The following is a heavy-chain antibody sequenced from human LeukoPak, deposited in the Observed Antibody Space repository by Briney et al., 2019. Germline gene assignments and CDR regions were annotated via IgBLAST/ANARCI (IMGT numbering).Heavy chain of an antibody. D-gene: IGHD3-22*01. J-gene: IGHJ4*02. V-gene: IGHV4-39*01. CDR2: IYYSGST. CDR1: GGSISSSSYY. Sequence: PSETLSLTCTVSGGSISSSSYYWGWIRQPLGKGLEWIGSIYYSGSTYYNPSLKSRVTISVDTSKNQFSLKLSSVTAADTAVYYCARGGDYYDSSGARFWGQGTLVTVSS. CDR3: ARGGDYYDSSGARF.